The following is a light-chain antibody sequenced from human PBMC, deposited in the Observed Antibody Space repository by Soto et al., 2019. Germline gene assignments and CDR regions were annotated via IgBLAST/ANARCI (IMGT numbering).Light chain of an antibody. CDR2: GNS. J-gene: IGLJ3*02. Sequence: QSVLTQPPSVSGAPGQRVTISCTGSSSNIGAGYDVHWYQQLPGTAPKLLIYGNSNRPSGAPDRFSGSKSGTSASLAITGLQAEDEADYYCQSYDSSLSGWVFGGGTKLTVL. CDR1: SSNIGAGYD. CDR3: QSYDSSLSGWV. V-gene: IGLV1-40*01.